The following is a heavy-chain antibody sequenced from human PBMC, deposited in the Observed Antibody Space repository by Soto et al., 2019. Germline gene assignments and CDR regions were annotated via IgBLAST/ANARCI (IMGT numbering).Heavy chain of an antibody. CDR2: ISSSGSTI. D-gene: IGHD3-22*01. V-gene: IGHV3-11*01. CDR1: GFTFSDYY. CDR3: ARDRQNHYHDSSGYFY. J-gene: IGHJ4*02. Sequence: PGGSLRLSCAASGFTFSDYYMSWIRQAPGKGLEWVSYISSSGSTIYYADSVKGRFTISRDNAKNSLYLQMNSLRAEDTAVYYCARDRQNHYHDSSGYFYWGQGTLVTVSS.